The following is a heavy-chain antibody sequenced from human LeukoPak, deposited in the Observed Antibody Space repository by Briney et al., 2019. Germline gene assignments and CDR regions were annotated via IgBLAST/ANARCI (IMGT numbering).Heavy chain of an antibody. D-gene: IGHD3-10*01. Sequence: SVKVSCKASGGTFSSYAISWVRQAPGQGLEWMGGIIPIFGTANYAQKFQGRVTITSDESTSTAYMELSSLRSEDTAVYYCARGGGFGELLFHWGQGTLVTVSS. CDR2: IIPIFGTA. CDR3: ARGGGFGELLFH. V-gene: IGHV1-69*13. J-gene: IGHJ4*02. CDR1: GGTFSSYA.